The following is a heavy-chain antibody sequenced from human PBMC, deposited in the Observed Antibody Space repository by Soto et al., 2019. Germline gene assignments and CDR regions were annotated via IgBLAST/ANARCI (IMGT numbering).Heavy chain of an antibody. CDR3: ARAMDLEWLLYSDGMDV. J-gene: IGHJ6*02. D-gene: IGHD3-3*01. CDR1: GYTFTSYA. Sequence: GASVKVSCKASGYTFTSYAMHWVRQAPGQRLEWMGWINAGNGNTKYSQKFQGRVTITRDTSASTAYMELSSLRSEDTAVYYCARAMDLEWLLYSDGMDVWGQGTTVTVSS. CDR2: INAGNGNT. V-gene: IGHV1-3*01.